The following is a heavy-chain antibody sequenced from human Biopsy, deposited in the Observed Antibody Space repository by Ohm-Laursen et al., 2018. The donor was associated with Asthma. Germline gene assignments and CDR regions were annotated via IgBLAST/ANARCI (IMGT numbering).Heavy chain of an antibody. CDR2: LGPDASET. J-gene: IGHJ6*02. V-gene: IGHV3-7*02. Sequence: SLRLSCTASWFNFNIQCMSRVRQAPGKGLDWVANLGPDASETYSVDSMKGRLTVSRDKAKTSIFLQLNTLRVEDTAVYYCASLHYFGMNVWGQGTTVTVSS. CDR3: ASLHYFGMNV. CDR1: WFNFNIQC.